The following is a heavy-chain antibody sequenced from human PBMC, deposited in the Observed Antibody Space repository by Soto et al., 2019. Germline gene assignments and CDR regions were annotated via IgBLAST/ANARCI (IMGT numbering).Heavy chain of an antibody. V-gene: IGHV3-11*01. Sequence: QVQLVESGGGLVKPGGSLRLSCAASGFSFKDYYMTWMRQTPEKGLEWISTITSSGGNAYYAASVKGRVTISRDNAHNSLYLQMSGLRAEDTALYYGARDMYTNYVTYFDLWGQGTLVTVSS. CDR3: ARDMYTNYVTYFDL. D-gene: IGHD3-16*01. CDR2: ITSSGGNA. CDR1: GFSFKDYY. J-gene: IGHJ5*02.